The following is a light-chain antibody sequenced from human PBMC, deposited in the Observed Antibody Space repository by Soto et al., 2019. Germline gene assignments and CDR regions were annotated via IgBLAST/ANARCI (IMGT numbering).Light chain of an antibody. CDR3: SSDAGSV. CDR2: EVS. J-gene: IGLJ2*01. V-gene: IGLV2-8*01. Sequence: QSALTQPPSASGSPGQSVTISCTGTSSDVGGYYYVSWYQQHPGKAPKLIIYEVSKRPSGVPDRFSGSKSGSTASLTVSGLQAEDEADYYCSSDAGSVVGGGTKLTVL. CDR1: SSDVGGYYY.